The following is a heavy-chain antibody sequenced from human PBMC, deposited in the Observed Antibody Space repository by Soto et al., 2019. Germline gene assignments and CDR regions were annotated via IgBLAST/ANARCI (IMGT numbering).Heavy chain of an antibody. D-gene: IGHD2-15*01. CDR3: ARDLFCSGGSCSNWFDP. CDR1: GFTFSSSS. Sequence: EVQLVESGGGVVQPGGSLRLSCAASGFTFSSSSMNWVRQAPGKGLEWVSYIRSSSSTIYYADSVKGRFTISRDNAKNSLYLQMNSLRAEDTAVYYCARDLFCSGGSCSNWFDPWGQGTLVTVSS. J-gene: IGHJ5*02. V-gene: IGHV3-48*01. CDR2: IRSSSSTI.